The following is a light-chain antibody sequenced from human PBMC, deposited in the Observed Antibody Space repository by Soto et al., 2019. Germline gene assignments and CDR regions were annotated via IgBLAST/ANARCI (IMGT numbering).Light chain of an antibody. CDR1: QSVSSY. V-gene: IGKV3-11*01. Sequence: EIVLTQSPATLSLSPGERATLSCRASQSVSSYVAWYQQKPGQAPRLLIYDASNRATGIPARFSGSGSGTDFTLTMSSLEPEAFAVYYCQQRSNWPDITFGQGTRLAIK. CDR2: DAS. CDR3: QQRSNWPDIT. J-gene: IGKJ5*01.